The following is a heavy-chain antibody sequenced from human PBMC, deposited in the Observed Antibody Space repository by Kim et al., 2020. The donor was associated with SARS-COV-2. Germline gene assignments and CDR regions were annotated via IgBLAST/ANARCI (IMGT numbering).Heavy chain of an antibody. D-gene: IGHD6-6*01. CDR3: ARDWIAVRPGWFDP. Sequence: GGSLRLSCAASGFTFSSYGMHWVRQAPGKGLEWVAHVHYDGTNRYYADSGKGRFTISRDNSKNTLYLQMNSLRGEDTAVYYCARDWIAVRPGWFDPWGQGTLVTVSS. J-gene: IGHJ5*02. CDR2: VHYDGTNR. V-gene: IGHV3-30*02. CDR1: GFTFSSYG.